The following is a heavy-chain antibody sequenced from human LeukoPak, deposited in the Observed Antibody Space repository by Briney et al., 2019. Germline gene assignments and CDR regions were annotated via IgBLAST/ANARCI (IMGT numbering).Heavy chain of an antibody. J-gene: IGHJ4*02. Sequence: SETLSLTCTVSGGSISSYYWSWIRQPPGKGLEWIGYIYYSGSTNYNPSLKSRVTISEDTSKNQFSLRLTSVTAADTAVYYCARGRPSLRYFDSSVAYYFDYWGQGTLVTVSS. CDR2: IYYSGST. V-gene: IGHV4-59*12. CDR1: GGSISSYY. CDR3: ARGRPSLRYFDSSVAYYFDY. D-gene: IGHD3-9*01.